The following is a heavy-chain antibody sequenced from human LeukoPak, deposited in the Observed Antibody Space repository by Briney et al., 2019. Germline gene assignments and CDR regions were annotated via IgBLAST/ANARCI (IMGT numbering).Heavy chain of an antibody. CDR2: INHSGST. V-gene: IGHV4-34*01. CDR3: ARGLRYFDWPLGY. D-gene: IGHD3-9*01. Sequence: SETLSLTCAVYGGSFSGYYWSWMRQPPGKGLEWIGEINHSGSTNYNPSLKSRVTISVDTSKNQFSLKLSSVTAADTAVYYCARGLRYFDWPLGYWGQGTLVTVSS. CDR1: GGSFSGYY. J-gene: IGHJ4*02.